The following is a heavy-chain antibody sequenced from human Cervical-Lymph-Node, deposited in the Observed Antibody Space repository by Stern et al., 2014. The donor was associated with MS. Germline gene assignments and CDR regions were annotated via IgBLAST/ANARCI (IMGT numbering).Heavy chain of an antibody. CDR2: IYNTGST. V-gene: IGHV4-31*03. J-gene: IGHJ4*02. D-gene: IGHD3-16*01. CDR3: ARVEGGSRTDY. CDR1: GDSISDGTYY. Sequence: QVQLVESGPTLVKPSQTLSLTCTVSGDSISDGTYYWTWIRQHPGKGLEWIGYIYNTGSTYYNPSLKSRVTISVDTSKNQFSLKLTSVTAADTAVYYCARVEGGSRTDYWGQGTLVTVSS.